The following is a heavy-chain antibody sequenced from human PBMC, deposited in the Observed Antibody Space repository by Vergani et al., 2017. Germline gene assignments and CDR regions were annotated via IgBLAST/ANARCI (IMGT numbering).Heavy chain of an antibody. Sequence: EVQLVESGGGLVQPGRSLRLSCAASGFTFDDYAMHWVRQAPGKGLEWVSVISRNSGTIAYADSVKGRFTISRDNAKNSLYLQMNSLRVEDMALYYCTKGAGLTTVEKGGFDYWGQGTLVTVSS. CDR1: GFTFDDYA. CDR2: ISRNSGTI. D-gene: IGHD4-23*01. V-gene: IGHV3-9*03. CDR3: TKGAGLTTVEKGGFDY. J-gene: IGHJ4*02.